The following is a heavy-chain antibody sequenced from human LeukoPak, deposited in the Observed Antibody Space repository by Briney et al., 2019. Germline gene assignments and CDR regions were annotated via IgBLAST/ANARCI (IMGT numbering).Heavy chain of an antibody. CDR1: GNCVSDSN. J-gene: IGHJ4*02. V-gene: IGHV1-24*01. CDR2: FDPEQPAT. D-gene: IGHD3-3*01. Sequence: ASVKVSCKVSGNCVSDSNIQWVRQAPGKGLECMGGFDPEQPATVYAEKFQGRVTMTEDPSTDTAYMELRRLRSEDTAVYYCVSRSGGFWSGYDNWGQGTLVTVSS. CDR3: VSRSGGFWSGYDN.